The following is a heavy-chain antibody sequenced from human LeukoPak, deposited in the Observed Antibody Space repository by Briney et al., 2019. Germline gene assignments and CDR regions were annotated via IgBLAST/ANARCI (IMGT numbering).Heavy chain of an antibody. CDR1: GFTFSSYA. Sequence: PGGSLRLSCAASGFTFSSYAMSWVRQAPGKGLEWVAFIRYDGSNKYYADSVKGRFTISRDNSKNTLYLQMNSLRAEDTAVYYCANLEESPSQAVAASYFDYWGQGTLVTVSS. CDR3: ANLEESPSQAVAASYFDY. V-gene: IGHV3-30*02. CDR2: IRYDGSNK. D-gene: IGHD6-19*01. J-gene: IGHJ4*02.